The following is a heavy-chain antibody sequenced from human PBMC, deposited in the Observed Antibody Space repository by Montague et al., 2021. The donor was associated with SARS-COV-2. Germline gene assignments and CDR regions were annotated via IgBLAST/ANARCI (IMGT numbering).Heavy chain of an antibody. V-gene: IGHV4-61*10. CDR1: GSWNAGAD. D-gene: IGHD3-10*01. CDR2: ICLRGSN. Sequence: SETLSLTCSILGSWNAGADRRCTRLNSRNTLESYAVICLRGSNTYSPSLKSRVTVSIDTPKNQFSLKLSSVTAAETAVYYCARSLDPSGTYYLPYWGQGTLVTVSS. CDR3: ARSLDPSGTYYLPY. J-gene: IGHJ4*02.